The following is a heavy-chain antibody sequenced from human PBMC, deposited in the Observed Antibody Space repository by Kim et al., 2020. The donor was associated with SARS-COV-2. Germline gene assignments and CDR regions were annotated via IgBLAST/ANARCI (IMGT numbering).Heavy chain of an antibody. J-gene: IGHJ4*02. D-gene: IGHD3-10*01. CDR3: ASVALFPYWGSGSPHYYFDT. CDR2: VYYTGTS. Sequence: SETLSLTCTVSGGSITSSRFYWGWVRQPPGKGLEWIGTVYYTGTSYYRPSLKSRLTMSVDTSNNQFSLRLNSATAADTAMYFCASVALFPYWGSGSPHYYFDTWGQGTLVTVSS. CDR1: GGSITSSRFY. V-gene: IGHV4-39*01.